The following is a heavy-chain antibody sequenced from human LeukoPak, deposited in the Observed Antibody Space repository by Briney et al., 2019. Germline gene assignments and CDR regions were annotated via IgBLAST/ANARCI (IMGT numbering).Heavy chain of an antibody. D-gene: IGHD6-19*01. Sequence: GGSLRLSCAASGFTFSNYAMSWVRQAPGKGLEWVSSISGYGNSTYSADSVKGRFTISRDNSRSTLYLQMSGLRAEDTAIYYCAKVNSGWFFDYWGQGTLVTVSS. J-gene: IGHJ4*02. CDR1: GFTFSNYA. V-gene: IGHV3-23*01. CDR2: ISGYGNST. CDR3: AKVNSGWFFDY.